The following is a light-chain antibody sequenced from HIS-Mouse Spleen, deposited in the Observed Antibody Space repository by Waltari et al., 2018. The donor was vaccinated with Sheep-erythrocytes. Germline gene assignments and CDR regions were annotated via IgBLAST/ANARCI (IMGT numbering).Light chain of an antibody. J-gene: IGLJ1*01. V-gene: IGLV2-11*01. CDR3: CSYAGSYNHV. CDR1: SSDVGGYNA. CDR2: DVS. Sequence: QSALTQPRPVSGSPGQSVTIPCTGTSSDVGGYNAVSWYQQHPGKAPKRMIYDVSKRPSGVPDRFSGSKSGNTASLTISGLQAEDEADYYCCSYAGSYNHVFATGTKVTVL.